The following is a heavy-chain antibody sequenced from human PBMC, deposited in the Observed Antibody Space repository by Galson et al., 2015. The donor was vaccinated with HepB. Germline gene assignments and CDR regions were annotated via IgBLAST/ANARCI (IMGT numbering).Heavy chain of an antibody. J-gene: IGHJ6*02. D-gene: IGHD2-2*02. CDR1: GYTFTKYI. CDR3: ARGDCTSATCYTEDGMDV. Sequence: SVKVSCKASGYTFTKYIMHWVHQAPGQRLEWMGWINAGNGNTKYSQKFQGRVTISRDTSATTAYMGLSSLRSEDTVVYYCARGDCTSATCYTEDGMDVWGHGTTVTVSS. CDR2: INAGNGNT. V-gene: IGHV1-3*01.